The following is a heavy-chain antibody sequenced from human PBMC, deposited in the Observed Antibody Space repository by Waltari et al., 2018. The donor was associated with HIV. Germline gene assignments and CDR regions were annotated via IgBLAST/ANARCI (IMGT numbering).Heavy chain of an antibody. J-gene: IGHJ3*02. CDR1: GLPFSSYW. V-gene: IGHV3-74*01. D-gene: IGHD6-19*01. Sequence: EVQLVASGGGLVQPGGSLRLSCAASGLPFSSYWMQWVRHASGKGLVGVSRINSDGSSTSYAYSVKGRFTISRDNAKNTLYLQMNSLRAEDTAVYYCARDRGAVAGPGAFDIWGQGTMVTVSS. CDR2: INSDGSST. CDR3: ARDRGAVAGPGAFDI.